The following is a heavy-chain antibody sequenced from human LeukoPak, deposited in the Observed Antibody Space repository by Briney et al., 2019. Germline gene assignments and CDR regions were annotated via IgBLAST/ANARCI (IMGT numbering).Heavy chain of an antibody. CDR2: INHSGST. CDR3: ARAADGYNSRSLYYFDY. CDR1: GGSFSGYY. V-gene: IGHV4-34*01. Sequence: SETLSLTCAVYGGSFSGYYWSWIRQPPGKGLEWIGEINHSGSTNYNPSLKSRVTISVDTSKNQFSLKLSSVTAADTAVYYCARAADGYNSRSLYYFDYWGQGTLVTVSS. J-gene: IGHJ4*02. D-gene: IGHD5-24*01.